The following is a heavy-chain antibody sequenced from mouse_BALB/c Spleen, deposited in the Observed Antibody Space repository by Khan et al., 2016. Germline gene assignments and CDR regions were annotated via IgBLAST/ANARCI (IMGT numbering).Heavy chain of an antibody. Sequence: QVQLQQPGAELVRPGVSVKLSCKASGYSFTSNWMNWVKQRPGQGLEWIGMIHPSDRETRLNQKFRDKASLTVDKSSSTAYMQLSSPTSEDSAVYYCTKIDYDGVRDYFDYWGQGTTLTVSS. V-gene: IGHV1-74*01. CDR1: GYSFTSNW. CDR2: IHPSDRET. D-gene: IGHD2-4*01. J-gene: IGHJ2*01. CDR3: TKIDYDGVRDYFDY.